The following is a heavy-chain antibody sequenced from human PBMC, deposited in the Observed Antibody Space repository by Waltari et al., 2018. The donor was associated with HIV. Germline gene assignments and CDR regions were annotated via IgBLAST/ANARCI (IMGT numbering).Heavy chain of an antibody. CDR2: IYYRGDT. CDR1: GGSISTSSYY. Sequence: QLQLQESGPGLVKPSETLSLTCTVSGGSISTSSYYWGWIRQPPGKGLESIGNIYYRGDTFYNSYLNSRVTMSVDTSRNQFSLNLSSVTAADTAVYYCARVARRGLVWGSPWYYGMDVWGQGTTVTVSS. J-gene: IGHJ6*02. D-gene: IGHD7-27*01. CDR3: ARVARRGLVWGSPWYYGMDV. V-gene: IGHV4-39*01.